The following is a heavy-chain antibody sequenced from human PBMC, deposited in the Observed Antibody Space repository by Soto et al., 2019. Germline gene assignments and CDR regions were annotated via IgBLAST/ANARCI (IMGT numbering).Heavy chain of an antibody. V-gene: IGHV1-8*01. J-gene: IGHJ6*02. CDR1: GYTFTSYD. CDR2: MNPNSGNT. D-gene: IGHD2-15*01. Sequence: QVQLVQSGAEVKKPGASVKVSCKASGYTFTSYDINWVRQATGQGLEWMGWMNPNSGNTGYAQKFQGRVTMTRNTSISTDYMELSSLRSEDTAVYYCARGLVVVAATPFYYYGMDVWGQGTTVTVSS. CDR3: ARGLVVVAATPFYYYGMDV.